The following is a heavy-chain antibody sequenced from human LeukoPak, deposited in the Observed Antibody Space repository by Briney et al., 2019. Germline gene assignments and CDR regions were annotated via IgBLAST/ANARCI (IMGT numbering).Heavy chain of an antibody. CDR3: AREQWELPRGTYYFDC. J-gene: IGHJ4*02. D-gene: IGHD1-26*01. Sequence: GGSLRLSCVASGFTFRSYWMSWVRQAPGKGLEWVANIKKDGSEKYYVDSVEGRLTISRDNAKNSLYLQMNSLRAEDTAVYYCAREQWELPRGTYYFDCWGQGTLVSVSS. V-gene: IGHV3-7*05. CDR2: IKKDGSEK. CDR1: GFTFRSYW.